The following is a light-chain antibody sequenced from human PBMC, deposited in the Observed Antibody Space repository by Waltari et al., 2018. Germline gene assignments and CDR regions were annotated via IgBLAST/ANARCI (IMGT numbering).Light chain of an antibody. V-gene: IGLV2-8*01. J-gene: IGLJ1*01. CDR2: EVS. Sequence: QSALTQPPSASGSPGQSVTISCTGTSSDVGGYNYVSWCQQHPGKAPKLMIYEVSKRPSCVPDRFSGAKSGNTASLTVSGLQAEDEADYYCSSYAGSNKLYVCGTGTKVTVL. CDR1: SSDVGGYNY. CDR3: SSYAGSNKLYV.